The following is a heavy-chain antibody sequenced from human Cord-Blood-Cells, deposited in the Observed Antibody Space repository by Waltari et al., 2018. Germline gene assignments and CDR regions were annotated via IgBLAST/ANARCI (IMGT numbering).Heavy chain of an antibody. Sequence: QVQLVQYGAEVKKPGASVKVSCKASGYTFTGYYMHWVRQAPGQGLEWMRWNNPNSGGTNYAQKFQGRATMTRDTSISTAYMELSRLRSDDTAVYYCARDWVYYYDSSGYYYFDYWGQGTLVTVSS. CDR3: ARDWVYYYDSSGYYYFDY. D-gene: IGHD3-22*01. CDR2: NNPNSGGT. V-gene: IGHV1-2*02. J-gene: IGHJ4*02. CDR1: GYTFTGYY.